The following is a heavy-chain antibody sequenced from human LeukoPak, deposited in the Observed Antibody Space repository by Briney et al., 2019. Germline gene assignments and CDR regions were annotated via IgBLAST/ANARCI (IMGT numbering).Heavy chain of an antibody. D-gene: IGHD6-25*01. CDR2: LYYGENS. V-gene: IGHV4-39*01. J-gene: IGHJ4*02. CDR1: GGSISIISSSTYY. Sequence: PSETLSVTCTVSGGSISIISSSTYYWGWIRQAPGKGLEWIGSLYYGENSHYNPSLKSRATLSVDTSNNQFSLKLTSVTAADAAVYFCARQLPTAAADTRGYFDYWGQGTVVTVSS. CDR3: ARQLPTAAADTRGYFDY.